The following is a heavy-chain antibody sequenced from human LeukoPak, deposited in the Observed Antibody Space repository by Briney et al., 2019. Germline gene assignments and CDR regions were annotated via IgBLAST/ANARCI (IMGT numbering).Heavy chain of an antibody. D-gene: IGHD2-21*01. CDR1: GFTFSRNA. CDR3: ARGHIVVVIASSGDFDF. CDR2: ISYDGSNK. Sequence: GRSLRLSCVASGFTFSRNAMHWVRQAPGKGLEWVAVISYDGSNKYYADSVKGRFTISRDNSKNTLYLQMTSLRAEDTAVYYCARGHIVVVIASSGDFDFWGKGTTVTVSS. V-gene: IGHV3-30-3*01. J-gene: IGHJ6*04.